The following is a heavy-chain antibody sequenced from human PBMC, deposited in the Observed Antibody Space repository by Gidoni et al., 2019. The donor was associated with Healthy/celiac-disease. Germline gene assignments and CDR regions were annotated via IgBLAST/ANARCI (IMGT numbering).Heavy chain of an antibody. CDR3: ARNSNVDTAMVTGRYYFDY. V-gene: IGHV4-59*01. D-gene: IGHD5-18*01. CDR2: IYYSGST. CDR1: GGSISSYY. Sequence: QVQLQESGPGLVKPSETLSLTCTVSGGSISSYYWSWIRQPPGKGLEWIGYIYYSGSTNYNPSLKSRVTISVDTSKNQFSLKLSSVTAADTAVYYCARNSNVDTAMVTGRYYFDYWGQGTLVTVSS. J-gene: IGHJ4*02.